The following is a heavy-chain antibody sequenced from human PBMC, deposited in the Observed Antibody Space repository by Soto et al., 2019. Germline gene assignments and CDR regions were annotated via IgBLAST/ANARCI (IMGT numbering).Heavy chain of an antibody. D-gene: IGHD3-3*01. CDR2: ISYDGSNK. J-gene: IGHJ4*02. V-gene: IGHV3-30*18. CDR3: AKDTTYYDFWSGPDY. CDR1: GFTFSHYG. Sequence: PGGSLRLSCAASGFTFSHYGIHWVRQAPGKGLEWVAVISYDGSNKYYADSVKGRFTISRDNSKNTLYLQMNSLRAEDTAVYYCAKDTTYYDFWSGPDYWGQGTLVTVSS.